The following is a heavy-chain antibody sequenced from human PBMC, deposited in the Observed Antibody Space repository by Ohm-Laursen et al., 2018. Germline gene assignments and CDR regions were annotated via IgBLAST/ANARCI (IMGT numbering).Heavy chain of an antibody. D-gene: IGHD3-22*01. V-gene: IGHV3-9*01. CDR1: GFTFDDYA. CDR2: ISWNSGSI. CDR3: AKALTDYYDSSGYFNY. Sequence: SLRLSCAASGFTFDDYAMHWVRQAPGKGLEWVSGISWNSGSIGYADSVKGRFTISRDNAKNSLYLQMNSLRAEDTALYYCAKALTDYYDSSGYFNYWGQGTLVTVSP. J-gene: IGHJ4*02.